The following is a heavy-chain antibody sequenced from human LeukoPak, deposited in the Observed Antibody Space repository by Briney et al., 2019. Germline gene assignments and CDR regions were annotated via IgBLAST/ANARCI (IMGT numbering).Heavy chain of an antibody. J-gene: IGHJ4*02. CDR2: VYYSGST. D-gene: IGHD2-15*01. V-gene: IGHV4-59*02. Sequence: PSETLSLTCVVSGGSVSGYYWGWIRQPPGRGLEWVGYVYYSGSTNYNPSFKSRITISVDTSRNQFSLQLSSVTAADTAVYYCARIHRYCSGGACYVLDNWGQGTLVAVSS. CDR1: GGSVSGYY. CDR3: ARIHRYCSGGACYVLDN.